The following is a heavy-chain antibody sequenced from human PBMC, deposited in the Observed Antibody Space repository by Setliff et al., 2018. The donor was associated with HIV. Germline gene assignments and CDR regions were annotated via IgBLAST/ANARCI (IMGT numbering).Heavy chain of an antibody. CDR3: ARVASYFYGSRGPNFKYFYYYMDV. CDR2: IYYSGST. V-gene: IGHV4-59*12. CDR1: GGSISSYY. Sequence: SETLSLTCTVSGGSISSYYWSWIRQPPGKGLEWIGYIYYSGSTNYNPSLRSRVTISVDTSKNQFSLKLSSVTAADTATYYCARVASYFYGSRGPNFKYFYYYMDVWDKGITVTVSS. J-gene: IGHJ6*03. D-gene: IGHD2-2*01.